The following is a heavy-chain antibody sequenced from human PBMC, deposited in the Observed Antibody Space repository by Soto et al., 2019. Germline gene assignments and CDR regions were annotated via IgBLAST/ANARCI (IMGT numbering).Heavy chain of an antibody. D-gene: IGHD1-1*01. Sequence: QIHLVQSGAEVKKPGASVKVSCKGSGYGFTTYGITWVRQATGQGLERMAWISAHNGNTNYAQKLQGRVTGTRDTSTSTAYMELRSLRSDDTAVYYCARGRYGDYWGQGALVTVSS. CDR3: ARGRYGDY. CDR2: ISAHNGNT. CDR1: GYGFTTYG. V-gene: IGHV1-18*01. J-gene: IGHJ4*02.